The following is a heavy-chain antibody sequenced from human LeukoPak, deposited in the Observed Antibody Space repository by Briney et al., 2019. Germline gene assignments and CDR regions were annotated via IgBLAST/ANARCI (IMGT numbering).Heavy chain of an antibody. CDR1: GFTFTSYS. CDR2: ISKDGSNK. J-gene: IGHJ4*02. CDR3: ARTMRGYCTNGVCPYFDY. V-gene: IGHV3-30-3*01. Sequence: GGSLRLSCAASGFTFTSYSMNWVRQAPGKGLEWVAVISKDGSNKYYADSVKGRFTISRDNSKNTLYLQMNSLRAEDTAVYYCARTMRGYCTNGVCPYFDYWGQGTLVTVSS. D-gene: IGHD2-8*01.